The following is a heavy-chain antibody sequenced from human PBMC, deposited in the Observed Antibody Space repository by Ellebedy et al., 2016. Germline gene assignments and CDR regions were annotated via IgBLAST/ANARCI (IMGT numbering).Heavy chain of an antibody. Sequence: GGSLRLSCEVSGFVFRTYAMHWVRQAPGKGLEWVASLSYVGSSQNYGDSVKGRFTISRDNPKNTLYLKMNSLTLEDTAVYYCARVVVRGVNWFDPWGRGTLVTVSS. CDR1: GFVFRTYA. CDR2: LSYVGSSQ. CDR3: ARVVVRGVNWFDP. D-gene: IGHD3-10*01. J-gene: IGHJ5*02. V-gene: IGHV3-30*03.